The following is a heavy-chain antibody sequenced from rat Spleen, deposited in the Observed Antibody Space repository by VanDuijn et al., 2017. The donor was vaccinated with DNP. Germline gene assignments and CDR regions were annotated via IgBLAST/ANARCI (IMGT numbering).Heavy chain of an antibody. Sequence: EVQLVESGGGLLQPGRSRKLSCAASGFTFSDYNMAWVRQAPKKGLEWVATISYDGSSTYYRDSVEGRFTISRDNARNTLYLHMDSLRSEDTATYYCAREQHFYFDYWGQGVMVTVSS. V-gene: IGHV5-7*01. D-gene: IGHD1-10*01. CDR1: GFTFSDYN. J-gene: IGHJ2*01. CDR2: ISYDGSST. CDR3: AREQHFYFDY.